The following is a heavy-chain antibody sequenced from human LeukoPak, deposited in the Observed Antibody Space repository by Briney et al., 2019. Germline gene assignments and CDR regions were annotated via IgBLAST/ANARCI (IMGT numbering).Heavy chain of an antibody. CDR3: AREGEVGVHYFDY. D-gene: IGHD1-26*01. CDR1: GYSFTSYW. J-gene: IGHJ4*02. CDR2: IYPGDSDT. V-gene: IGHV5-51*01. Sequence: GESLKISCQGSGYSFTSYWIAWVRQMPGKSLEWMGIIYPGDSDTRYSPSFQRQVTFSADKSISTAYLQWSSLKASDTAMYYCAREGEVGVHYFDYWGQGTLVTVSS.